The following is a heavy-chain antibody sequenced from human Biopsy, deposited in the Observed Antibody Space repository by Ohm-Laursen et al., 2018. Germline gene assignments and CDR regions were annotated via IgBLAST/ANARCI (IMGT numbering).Heavy chain of an antibody. CDR1: GFTFGHYA. J-gene: IGHJ2*01. CDR3: ARGLSSGWYGYFDV. D-gene: IGHD6-19*01. Sequence: SLRLSCAASGFTFGHYATHWVRQAPGKGLEWISLIWYDGTNEDYADSVKGRFTISRGNSKNTLYLQINTLTLEDTAFYYCARGLSSGWYGYFDVWGRGTLVTVSS. V-gene: IGHV3-33*04. CDR2: IWYDGTNE.